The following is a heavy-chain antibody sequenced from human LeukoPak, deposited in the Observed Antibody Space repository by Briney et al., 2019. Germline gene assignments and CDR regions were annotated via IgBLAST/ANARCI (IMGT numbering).Heavy chain of an antibody. D-gene: IGHD3-22*01. CDR3: ARARFAYYDSSGYYQASAFDI. J-gene: IGHJ3*02. CDR1: GGSISSGDYY. Sequence: PSETLSLTCTVSGGSISSGDYYWSWIRQPPGKGLEWIGYIYYSGSTNYNPSLKSRVTMSVDTSKNQFSLKLSSVTAADTAVYYCARARFAYYDSSGYYQASAFDIWGQGTMVTVSS. CDR2: IYYSGST. V-gene: IGHV4-61*08.